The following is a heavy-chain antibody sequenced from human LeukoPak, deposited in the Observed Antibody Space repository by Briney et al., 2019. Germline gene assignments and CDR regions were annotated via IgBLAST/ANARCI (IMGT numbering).Heavy chain of an antibody. CDR1: GGSVSSHF. CDR2: IHHRGGT. CDR3: ARGGLDYYFYMDV. D-gene: IGHD3-16*01. Sequence: PSETLSLTCTVSGGSVSSHFWSWVRQPPGKGPEWLGYIHHRGGTRFNPSLKSRLSISLDTSKNQISLSLNSVTAADAAVYYCARGGLDYYFYMDVWGKGTTVAVSS. J-gene: IGHJ6*03. V-gene: IGHV4-59*02.